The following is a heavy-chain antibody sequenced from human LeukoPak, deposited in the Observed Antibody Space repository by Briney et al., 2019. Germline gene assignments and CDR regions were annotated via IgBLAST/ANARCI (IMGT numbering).Heavy chain of an antibody. CDR3: ARDGSLYCSRTSCRSGCYYYGMDV. J-gene: IGHJ6*02. Sequence: GGSLRLSCAASGFTFSDYHMSWIRQAPGKGLEWVSYISSGGSTGYYADSVQGRFTISRDNAKNSLYLYMNSLRAEDTAVYYCARDGSLYCSRTSCRSGCYYYGMDVWGQGTTVTVSS. V-gene: IGHV3-11*01. CDR2: ISSGGSTG. CDR1: GFTFSDYH. D-gene: IGHD2-2*01.